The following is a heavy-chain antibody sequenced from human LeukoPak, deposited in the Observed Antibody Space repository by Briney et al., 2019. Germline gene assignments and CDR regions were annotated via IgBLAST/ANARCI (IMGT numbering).Heavy chain of an antibody. J-gene: IGHJ4*02. CDR1: GFTVSSNY. Sequence: PGGSLRLSCAASGFTVSSNYMSWVRQAPGKGLEWVSVIYSGGSTYYADSVKGRFTISRDNSKNTPYLQMNSLRAEDTAVYYCASQGWDCSSTSCYYYWGQGTLVTVSS. CDR3: ASQGWDCSSTSCYYY. CDR2: IYSGGST. V-gene: IGHV3-53*01. D-gene: IGHD2-2*01.